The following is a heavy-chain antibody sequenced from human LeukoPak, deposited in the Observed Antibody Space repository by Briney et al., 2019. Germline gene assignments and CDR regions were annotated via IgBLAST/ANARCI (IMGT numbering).Heavy chain of an antibody. CDR2: FDLVHGDT. Sequence: ASVEVSCKVSGYRFTELSRHWVRQAPGKGLEWLGGFDLVHGDTIYAQKFQGRVTMTEDTSTDTSYMELSSLGSEDTAVYFRTAGRAYSLLDFWGQGTLVIVSS. D-gene: IGHD5-18*01. J-gene: IGHJ4*02. CDR1: GYRFTELS. V-gene: IGHV1-24*01. CDR3: TAGRAYSLLDF.